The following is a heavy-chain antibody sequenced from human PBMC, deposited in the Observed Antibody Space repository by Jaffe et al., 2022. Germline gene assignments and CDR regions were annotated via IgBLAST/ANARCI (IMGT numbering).Heavy chain of an antibody. D-gene: IGHD5-18*01. Sequence: EVQLVESGGGLVQPGGSLRLSCAASGFTFSSYEMNWVRQAPGKGLEWVSYINSRASILYYADSVKGRFTISRDNAENSLYLQMNSLRAEDTAVYYCARDTAIDLWGQGTLVTVSS. CDR1: GFTFSSYE. V-gene: IGHV3-48*03. CDR3: ARDTAIDL. J-gene: IGHJ4*02. CDR2: INSRASIL.